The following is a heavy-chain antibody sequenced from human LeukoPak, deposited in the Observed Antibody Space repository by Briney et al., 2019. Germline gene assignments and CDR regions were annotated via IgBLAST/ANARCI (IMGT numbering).Heavy chain of an antibody. CDR1: GGSFSGYY. D-gene: IGHD2-15*01. J-gene: IGHJ6*03. Sequence: SETLSLTCTVSGGSFSGYYWSWVRRPPGTGLEGIGYIYPSGSTNYNPSLKSRVAISAATSMNQFSLKLSSVTAADTAVYFCARRVLGYCRGGSCYGLSYYMDVWGEGTTVTVSS. CDR2: IYPSGST. V-gene: IGHV4-4*09. CDR3: ARRVLGYCRGGSCYGLSYYMDV.